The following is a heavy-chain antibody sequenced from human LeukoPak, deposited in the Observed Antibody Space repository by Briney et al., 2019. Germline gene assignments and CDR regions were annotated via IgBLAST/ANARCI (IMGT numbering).Heavy chain of an antibody. CDR3: ARADDILTGYLNYYFDY. CDR2: INPNSGGT. D-gene: IGHD3-9*01. J-gene: IGHJ4*02. Sequence: ASVKVSCKASGYTFTVYYMHWVRQAPGQGLEWMGWINPNSGGTNYAQKFQGRVTMTRDTSISTAYMELSRLRSDDTAVYYCARADDILTGYLNYYFDYWGQGTLVTVSS. V-gene: IGHV1-2*02. CDR1: GYTFTVYY.